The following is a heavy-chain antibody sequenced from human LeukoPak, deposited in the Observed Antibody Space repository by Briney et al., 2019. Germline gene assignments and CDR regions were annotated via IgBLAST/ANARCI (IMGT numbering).Heavy chain of an antibody. Sequence: PSETLSLTCAVSPGSMDSGLYYWTWIRQPAGKGLEWIGRISNSGGTAYNPSLRSRVTITLDTSNNHLSLKVTSVTAADTAVYYCARETKDIYYPSWGLYDTYYYIDAWGKGTTVTVSS. D-gene: IGHD3-22*01. J-gene: IGHJ6*03. CDR2: ISNSGGT. V-gene: IGHV4-61*02. CDR1: PGSMDSGLYY. CDR3: ARETKDIYYPSWGLYDTYYYIDA.